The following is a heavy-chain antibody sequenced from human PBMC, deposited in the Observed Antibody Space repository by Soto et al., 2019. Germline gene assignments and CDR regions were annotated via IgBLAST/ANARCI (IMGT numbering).Heavy chain of an antibody. Sequence: PSETLSLTCAVYGGSFSGYYWSWIRQPPGKGLEWIGEINHSGSTNYNPSLKSRVTISVDTSKNQFSLKLSSVTAADTAVYYCARVSTVLWFGELLVDAFDIWGQGTMVTVS. CDR2: INHSGST. CDR1: GGSFSGYY. V-gene: IGHV4-34*01. D-gene: IGHD3-10*01. J-gene: IGHJ3*02. CDR3: ARVSTVLWFGELLVDAFDI.